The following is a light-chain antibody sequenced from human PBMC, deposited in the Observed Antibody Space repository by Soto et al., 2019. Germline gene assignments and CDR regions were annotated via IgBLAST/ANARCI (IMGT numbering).Light chain of an antibody. CDR2: AAS. CDR3: QQSYSTPRT. CDR1: QSINTH. Sequence: ILMTQSPSSLSASVGDRVTITCRAGQSINTHVNWYQQKPGKAPNLLIYAASSLQSGVPSRFSGSGSGTDFTLTISSLLPEDFATYYCQQSYSTPRTFGQGTKVDIK. J-gene: IGKJ1*01. V-gene: IGKV1-39*01.